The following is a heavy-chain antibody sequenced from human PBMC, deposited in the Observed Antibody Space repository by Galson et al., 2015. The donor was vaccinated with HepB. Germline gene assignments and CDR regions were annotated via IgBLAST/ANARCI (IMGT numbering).Heavy chain of an antibody. J-gene: IGHJ4*02. CDR2: IYPGDSDT. CDR1: GYSFTSYW. CDR3: ARRGAPDSNTYYFDY. Sequence: QSGAEMKKPGESLKISCKGSGYSFTSYWIGWVRQMPGKGLEWMWIIYPGDSDTRYSPSFQGQVTISADKSISTSYLQWSSLKASDTAMYYCARRGAPDSNTYYFDYWGQGSLVTVSS. D-gene: IGHD2-21*01. V-gene: IGHV5-51*01.